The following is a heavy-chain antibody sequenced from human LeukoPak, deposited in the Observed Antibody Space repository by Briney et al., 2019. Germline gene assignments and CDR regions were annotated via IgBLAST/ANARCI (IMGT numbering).Heavy chain of an antibody. Sequence: SVKVSCKASGGTFSSYAISWVGQAPGQGLEWMGGIIPIFGTANYAQKFQGRVTITADESTSTAYMELSSLRSEDTAVYYCARDPNGYYGSGSYYGMDVWGQGTTVTVSS. J-gene: IGHJ6*02. D-gene: IGHD3-10*01. CDR1: GGTFSSYA. CDR2: IIPIFGTA. V-gene: IGHV1-69*13. CDR3: ARDPNGYYGSGSYYGMDV.